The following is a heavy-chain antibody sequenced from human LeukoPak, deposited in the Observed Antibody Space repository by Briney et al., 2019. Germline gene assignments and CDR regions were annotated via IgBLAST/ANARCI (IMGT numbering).Heavy chain of an antibody. CDR2: IIPIFGTA. J-gene: IGHJ4*02. D-gene: IGHD3-3*01. Sequence: SVKVSCKASGGTFSSYAISWVRQAPGQGLEWVGGIIPIFGTANYAQKFQGRVTITTDESTSTAYMELSSLRSEDTAVYYCARGGRELRFLEWAFDYWGQGTLVTVSS. V-gene: IGHV1-69*05. CDR3: ARGGRELRFLEWAFDY. CDR1: GGTFSSYA.